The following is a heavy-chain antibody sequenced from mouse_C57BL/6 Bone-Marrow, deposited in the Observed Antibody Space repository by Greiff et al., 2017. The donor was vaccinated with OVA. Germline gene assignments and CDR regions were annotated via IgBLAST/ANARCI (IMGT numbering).Heavy chain of an antibody. V-gene: IGHV5-12*01. Sequence: EVMLVESGGGLVQPGGSLKLSCAASGFTFSDYYMYWVRQPPEKRLEWVAYISNGGGSTYYSDTVQGRFIIYRDNAKNTLYRQMSRLKSEDTAMYYWARHYDYAMDYWGQGTSVTVSS. CDR3: ARHYDYAMDY. J-gene: IGHJ4*01. D-gene: IGHD2-3*01. CDR1: GFTFSDYY. CDR2: ISNGGGST.